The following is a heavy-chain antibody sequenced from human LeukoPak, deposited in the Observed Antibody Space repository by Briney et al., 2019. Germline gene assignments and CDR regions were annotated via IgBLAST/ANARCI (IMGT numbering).Heavy chain of an antibody. CDR3: AKDGLGSRPYYFEY. CDR2: LSTSGTST. J-gene: IGHJ4*02. CDR1: GFTFSSYA. V-gene: IGHV3-23*01. Sequence: GGSLRLSCAASGFTFSSYAMSWVRQAPGKGLEWVSGLSTSGTSTYHADSVKGRFTISRDNSKNTLHLQVSSLRVEDTAVYYCAKDGLGSRPYYFEYWGQGTPVTVSS. D-gene: IGHD1-26*01.